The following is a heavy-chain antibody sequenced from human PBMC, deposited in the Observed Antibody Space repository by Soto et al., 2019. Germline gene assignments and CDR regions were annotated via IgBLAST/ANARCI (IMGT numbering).Heavy chain of an antibody. D-gene: IGHD6-25*01. CDR3: ARDRSDSSRADSFDI. CDR1: GFTVSDNY. V-gene: IGHV3-53*01. CDR2: IYRVDAT. Sequence: GSLKLCCAVSGFTVSDNYMSLVRQAPGKGLEWVSVIYRVDATHYADSVKGRFTISRDNSKNTVYLQVNSLRAEDTAVYYCARDRSDSSRADSFDIWGQGTMVTVSS. J-gene: IGHJ3*02.